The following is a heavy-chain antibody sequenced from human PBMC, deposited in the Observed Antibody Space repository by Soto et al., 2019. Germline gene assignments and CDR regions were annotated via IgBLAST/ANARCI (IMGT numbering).Heavy chain of an antibody. V-gene: IGHV1-18*01. CDR1: GYSFTNYG. J-gene: IGHJ6*03. CDR2: ISGFNGNT. Sequence: QDQLVQSGAEVKKPGASVTVSCKASGYSFTNYGITWVRQAPGQGLEWMGWISGFNGNTHYAQKLQGRVTMTTDASTSTAYMERRSLRSDDTAVYYCARDRGVAPPVAGNTHYYYHMDVWGKGTTVTVSS. D-gene: IGHD6-19*01. CDR3: ARDRGVAPPVAGNTHYYYHMDV.